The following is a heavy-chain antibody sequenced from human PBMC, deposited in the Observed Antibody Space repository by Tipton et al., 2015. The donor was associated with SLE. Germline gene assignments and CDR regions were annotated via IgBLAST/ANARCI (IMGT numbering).Heavy chain of an antibody. Sequence: QLVQSGAEVKKPGASVKVSCKASGYTFTGYYMHWVRQAPGQGLEWMGWINPNSGGTNYAQKFQGRVTMTRDTSISTAYMELSRLRSDDTAVYYCARDQGSGVLRFLEWLLWGQGTLVTVSS. CDR1: GYTFTGYY. CDR2: INPNSGGT. D-gene: IGHD3-3*01. V-gene: IGHV1-2*02. J-gene: IGHJ4*02. CDR3: ARDQGSGVLRFLEWLL.